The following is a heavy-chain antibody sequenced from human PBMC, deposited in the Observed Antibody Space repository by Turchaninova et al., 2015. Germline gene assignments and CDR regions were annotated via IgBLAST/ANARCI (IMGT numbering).Heavy chain of an antibody. J-gene: IGHJ4*02. Sequence: QLQLQESGPGLGKPSETLSLTDTVSGGSISSTSDYWCWIRLPPGKGLEWIGSIYYSGSTYYNPSLKSRVTISVDTSKNQFSLKLSSVTAADTAVYYCARHWEYCSGGSCYYYFDYWGQGTLVTVSS. CDR3: ARHWEYCSGGSCYYYFDY. V-gene: IGHV4-39*01. D-gene: IGHD2-15*01. CDR1: GGSISSTSDY. CDR2: IYYSGST.